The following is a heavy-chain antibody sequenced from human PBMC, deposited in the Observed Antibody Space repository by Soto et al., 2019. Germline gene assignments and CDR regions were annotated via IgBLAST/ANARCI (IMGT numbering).Heavy chain of an antibody. Sequence: GESLKISCAASGFTFSDYYINWIRQAPGQGLEWLSFINTRGETRYIADSIRGRFTFSRDNARRSLYLQMNSLRAEDTAVYYCARSGIPLIEILDYWGHGTLVTVYS. J-gene: IGHJ4*01. CDR1: GFTFSDYY. CDR2: INTRGETR. CDR3: ARSGIPLIEILDY. D-gene: IGHD1-1*01. V-gene: IGHV3-11*01.